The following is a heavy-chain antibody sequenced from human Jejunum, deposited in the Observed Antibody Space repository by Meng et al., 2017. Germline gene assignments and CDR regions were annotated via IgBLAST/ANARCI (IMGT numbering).Heavy chain of an antibody. J-gene: IGHJ5*02. CDR3: ARSPQYYDSSGFAFDP. V-gene: IGHV4-30-4*01. CDR2: IYYSGST. D-gene: IGHD3-22*01. CDR1: GGSISRGGYY. Sequence: GGSISRGGYYWSWIRQPPGKGLEWIGYIYYSGSTYYNPSLKSRITISVGTAKNQCSLKLSSMTAADKAVYYCARSPQYYDSSGFAFDPWGQGTLVTVSS.